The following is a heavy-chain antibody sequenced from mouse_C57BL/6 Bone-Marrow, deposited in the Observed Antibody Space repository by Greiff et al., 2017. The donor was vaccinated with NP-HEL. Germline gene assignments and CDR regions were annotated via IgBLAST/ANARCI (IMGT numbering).Heavy chain of an antibody. Sequence: QVQLQQPGAELVKPGASVKMSCKASGYTFTSYWITWVKQRPGQGLEWIGDIYPGSGSTNYIEKFKSKATLTVDTSSSTAYMQLSSLTSEDSAVYYCARYGYYVGGFDYWGQGTTLTVSS. CDR3: ARYGYYVGGFDY. J-gene: IGHJ2*01. D-gene: IGHD2-3*01. CDR2: IYPGSGST. CDR1: GYTFTSYW. V-gene: IGHV1-55*01.